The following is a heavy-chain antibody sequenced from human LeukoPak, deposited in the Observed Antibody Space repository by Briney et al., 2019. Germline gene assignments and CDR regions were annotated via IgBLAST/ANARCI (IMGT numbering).Heavy chain of an antibody. D-gene: IGHD1-26*01. CDR1: GGSISSAAYY. CDR2: IYTSGST. J-gene: IGHJ4*02. CDR3: ARYSGSYPDY. Sequence: SETLSLTCTVSGGSISSAAYYWSWIRQPAGKGLEWIGRIYTSGSTNYNPSLQSRVTISADTSKNQFSLKLSSVTAADTAVYYCARYSGSYPDYWGQGTLVTVSS. V-gene: IGHV4-61*02.